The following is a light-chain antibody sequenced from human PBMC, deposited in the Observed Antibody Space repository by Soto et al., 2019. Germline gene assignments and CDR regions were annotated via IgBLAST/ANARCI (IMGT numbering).Light chain of an antibody. Sequence: QSALTQPASVSGTPGQSITISCTGSNSDIGIYDFVSWYQHHPGKAPKLIVSEVSHRPSGVSNRFSGSKSGNTASLTISGLQSEDEADYYCATWDDDLYTPIIGGGTKLTVL. CDR2: EVS. CDR1: NSDIGIYDF. V-gene: IGLV2-14*01. J-gene: IGLJ2*01. CDR3: ATWDDDLYTPI.